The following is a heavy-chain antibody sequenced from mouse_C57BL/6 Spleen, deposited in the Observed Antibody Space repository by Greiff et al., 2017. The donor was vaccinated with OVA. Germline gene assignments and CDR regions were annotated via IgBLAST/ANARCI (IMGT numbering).Heavy chain of an antibody. CDR3: ARGDYCSSDWFAY. CDR1: GYTFTSYW. D-gene: IGHD1-1*01. Sequence: QVQLQQSGAELVKPGASVKMSCKASGYTFTSYWITWVKQRPGQGLEWIGVIYPGSGSTTYNEKFKSKATLTVDTSSSTAYMQLSSLTSEDSAVYYGARGDYCSSDWFAYWGQGTLVTVSA. CDR2: IYPGSGST. J-gene: IGHJ3*01. V-gene: IGHV1-55*01.